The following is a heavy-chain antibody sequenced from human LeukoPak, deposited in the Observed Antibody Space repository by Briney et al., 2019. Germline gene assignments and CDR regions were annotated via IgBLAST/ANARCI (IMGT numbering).Heavy chain of an antibody. J-gene: IGHJ4*02. V-gene: IGHV4-59*08. CDR1: GGSISSYY. CDR3: ARGGGPLGYCSGGSCLDY. Sequence: SETLSLTCTVSGGSISSYYWSWIRQPPGKGLEWIGYIYYSGSTNYNPSLKSRVTISVDTSKNQFSLKLSSVTAADTAVYHCARGGGPLGYCSGGSCLDYWGQGTLVTVSS. D-gene: IGHD2-15*01. CDR2: IYYSGST.